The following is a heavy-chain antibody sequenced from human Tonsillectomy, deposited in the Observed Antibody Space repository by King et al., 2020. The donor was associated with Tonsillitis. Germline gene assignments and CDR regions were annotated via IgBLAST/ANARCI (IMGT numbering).Heavy chain of an antibody. CDR1: GYTFTTHH. J-gene: IGHJ4*02. CDR2: IYSPGSAT. Sequence: QLVQSGAEMKKPGASVKVSCKASGYTFTTHHVHWVRQAPGQGLEWMGTIYSPGSATKYTQKFQDRLTVTRDTSTSTVYMELTSLRSEDTAVYYCVTEKPEAFYFDYWGQGTLVTVSS. V-gene: IGHV1-46*01. CDR3: VTEKPEAFYFDY. D-gene: IGHD3-16*01.